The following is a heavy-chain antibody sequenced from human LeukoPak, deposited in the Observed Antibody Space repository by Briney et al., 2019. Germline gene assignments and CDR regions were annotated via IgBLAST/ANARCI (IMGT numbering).Heavy chain of an antibody. CDR1: GGSISSSSYY. V-gene: IGHV4-39*07. Sequence: SETLSLTCTVSGGSISSSSYYWGWIRQPPGKGLEWIGSIYYSGSTNYNPSLKSRVTISVDTSKNQFSLKLSSVTAADTAVYYCATNIAAGGTASYFDYWGQGTLVTVSS. CDR3: ATNIAAGGTASYFDY. D-gene: IGHD6-13*01. J-gene: IGHJ4*02. CDR2: IYYSGST.